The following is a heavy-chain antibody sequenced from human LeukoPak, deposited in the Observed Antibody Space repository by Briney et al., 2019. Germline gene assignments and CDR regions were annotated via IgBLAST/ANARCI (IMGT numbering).Heavy chain of an antibody. CDR2: IIPIFGTA. V-gene: IGHV1-69*05. D-gene: IGHD3-10*01. Sequence: GASVKVSCKASGGTFSSYAISWVRQAPGQGLEWMGGIIPIFGTANYAQKFQGRVTITRNTSISTAYMELSSLRSEDTAVYYCARGGNTMVRGVIRVPTNYWGQGTLVTVSS. CDR1: GGTFSSYA. J-gene: IGHJ4*02. CDR3: ARGGNTMVRGVIRVPTNY.